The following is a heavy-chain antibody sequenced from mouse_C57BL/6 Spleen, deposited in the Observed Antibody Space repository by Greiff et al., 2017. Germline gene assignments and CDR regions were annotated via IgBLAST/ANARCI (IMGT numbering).Heavy chain of an antibody. J-gene: IGHJ1*03. V-gene: IGHV14-2*01. CDR3: ATGSSDV. CDR1: GFNIKDYY. Sequence: EVMLVESGAELVKPGASVKLSCTASGFNIKDYYMHWVKQRTEQGLEWIGRIDPEDGETKYAPKFQGKATITADTSSTTDYLQLSSLTSEDTAVYYCATGSSDVWGTGTTVTVSS. D-gene: IGHD1-1*01. CDR2: IDPEDGET.